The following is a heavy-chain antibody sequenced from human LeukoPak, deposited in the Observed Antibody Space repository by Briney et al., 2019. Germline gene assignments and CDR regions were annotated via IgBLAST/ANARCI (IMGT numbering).Heavy chain of an antibody. D-gene: IGHD3-9*01. CDR3: ARDRATIYDILTGPSEV. CDR2: IGAYNGNT. CDR1: GYTFTSYG. J-gene: IGHJ4*02. Sequence: ASVKVSCKASGYTFTSYGISWVRQAPGQGLEWMGWIGAYNGNTNYAQKLQGRVTMTTDTSTSTAYMELRSLRSDDTAVYYCARDRATIYDILTGPSEVWGQGTLVTVSS. V-gene: IGHV1-18*01.